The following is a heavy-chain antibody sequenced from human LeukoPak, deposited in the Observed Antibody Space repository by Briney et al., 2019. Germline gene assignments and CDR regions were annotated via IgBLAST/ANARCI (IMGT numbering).Heavy chain of an antibody. J-gene: IGHJ6*02. CDR2: ISYDGSNK. Sequence: PGRSLRLSCAASGFTFSSYGMHWVRQAPGKGLEWVAVISYDGSNKYYADSVKGRFTISRDNSKNTLYLQMNSLRAEDTAVYYCAKDLGYCSGGSCYRLYCYYGMDVWGQGTTVTVSS. V-gene: IGHV3-30*18. CDR3: AKDLGYCSGGSCYRLYCYYGMDV. D-gene: IGHD2-15*01. CDR1: GFTFSSYG.